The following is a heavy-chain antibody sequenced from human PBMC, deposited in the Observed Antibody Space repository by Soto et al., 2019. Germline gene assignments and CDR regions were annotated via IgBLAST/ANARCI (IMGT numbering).Heavy chain of an antibody. Sequence: ASVKVSCKASGYTFTSYGISWVRQAPGQGLEWMGWIGAYNGNTNYAQKLQGRVTMTTDTSTSTAYMELRSLSSDDTAVYYCARDHPPRSIRSSTSWHISYNWFDPWGQGTLVTVSS. V-gene: IGHV1-18*01. D-gene: IGHD2-2*01. CDR1: GYTFTSYG. CDR3: ARDHPPRSIRSSTSWHISYNWFDP. J-gene: IGHJ5*02. CDR2: IGAYNGNT.